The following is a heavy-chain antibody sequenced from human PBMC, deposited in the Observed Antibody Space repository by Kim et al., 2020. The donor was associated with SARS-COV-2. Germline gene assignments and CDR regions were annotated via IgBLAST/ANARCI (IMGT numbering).Heavy chain of an antibody. D-gene: IGHD3-10*01. CDR2: IYHSGST. Sequence: SETLSLTCTVSGYSISSGYYWGWIRQPPGKGLEWIGSIYHSGSTYYNPSLKSRVTISVDTSKNQFSLKLSSVTAADTAVYYCARDTSTYGSGSYRWFDP. V-gene: IGHV4-38-2*02. CDR1: GYSISSGYY. J-gene: IGHJ5*02. CDR3: ARDTSTYGSGSYRWFDP.